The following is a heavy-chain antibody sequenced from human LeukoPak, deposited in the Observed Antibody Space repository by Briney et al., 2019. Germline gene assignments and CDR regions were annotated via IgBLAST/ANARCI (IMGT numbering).Heavy chain of an antibody. J-gene: IGHJ6*03. D-gene: IGHD6-19*01. CDR3: AREGSSGWPTFTFYYYYYMDV. V-gene: IGHV4-39*07. CDR2: IYYSGST. Sequence: SETLSLTCTVSGGSISSYYWGWIHQPPGKGLEWIGSIYYSGSTYYNPSLKSRVTISVDTSKNQFSLKLSSVTAADTAVYYCAREGSSGWPTFTFYYYYYMDVWGKGTTVTVSS. CDR1: GGSISSYY.